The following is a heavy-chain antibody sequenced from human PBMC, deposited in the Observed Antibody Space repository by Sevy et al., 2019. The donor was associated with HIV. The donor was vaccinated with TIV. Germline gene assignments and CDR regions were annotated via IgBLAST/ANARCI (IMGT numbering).Heavy chain of an antibody. J-gene: IGHJ4*02. D-gene: IGHD3-10*01. V-gene: IGHV1-18*01. CDR1: GYTFTSYG. CDR3: ARDRGYYGSGSYWAEGDY. CDR2: ISAYNGNT. Sequence: ASVKVSCKASGYTFTSYGISWVRQARGQGLEWMGWISAYNGNTNYAQKLQGRVTMTTDTSTSTAYMELRSLRSDDTAVYYCARDRGYYGSGSYWAEGDYWGQGTLVTVSS.